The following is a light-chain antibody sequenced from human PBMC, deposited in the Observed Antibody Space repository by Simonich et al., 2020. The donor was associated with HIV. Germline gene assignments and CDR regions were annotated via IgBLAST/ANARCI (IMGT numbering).Light chain of an antibody. CDR3: QQRSSWPLT. J-gene: IGKJ4*01. Sequence: EIVLTQSPGTLSFSPGERATLSCRASQSVSSYLAWYQQKHGQAPKLLIYDASNRATGIPARFSGSGSGTDFTLTISSLEPEDFAVYYCQQRSSWPLTFGGGTKVEIK. V-gene: IGKV3-11*01. CDR2: DAS. CDR1: QSVSSY.